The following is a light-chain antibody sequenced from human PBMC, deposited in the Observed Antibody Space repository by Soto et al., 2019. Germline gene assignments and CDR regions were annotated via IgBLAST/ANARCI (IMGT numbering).Light chain of an antibody. CDR2: AAS. Sequence: DIQMTQSPSTLSASVGDRVTITCRASQSISSYLNWYQQKPGKAPKVMIYAASSLQSGVPSRFSGIGSGTDFTLSISSLQPEDVATYYCQQSYSGPLTFGGGTKVDIK. J-gene: IGKJ4*01. CDR1: QSISSY. V-gene: IGKV1-39*01. CDR3: QQSYSGPLT.